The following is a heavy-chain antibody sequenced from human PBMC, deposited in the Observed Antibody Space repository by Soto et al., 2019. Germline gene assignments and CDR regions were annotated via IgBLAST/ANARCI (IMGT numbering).Heavy chain of an antibody. CDR3: ASEKSLRYSSSWYVGGDYYYYYMDV. D-gene: IGHD6-13*01. CDR1: GGSISSSSYY. Sequence: PSETLSLTCTVSGGSISSSSYYWGWIRQPPGKGLEWIGSIYYSGSTYYNPSLKSRVTISVDTSKNQFSLKLSSVTAADTAVYYCASEKSLRYSSSWYVGGDYYYYYMDVWGKGTTVTVSS. V-gene: IGHV4-39*01. CDR2: IYYSGST. J-gene: IGHJ6*03.